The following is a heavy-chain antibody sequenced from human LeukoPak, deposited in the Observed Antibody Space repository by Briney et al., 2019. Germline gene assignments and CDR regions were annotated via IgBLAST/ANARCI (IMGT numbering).Heavy chain of an antibody. D-gene: IGHD3-22*01. J-gene: IGHJ4*02. Sequence: GGSLRLSCAASGFTFSSYTMSWVRQAPGKGLEWVSAISGSGGSTYYADSVKGRFTISRDNSKNTLYLQMNSLRAEDTAVYYCAKDLDYDSSGSYFDYWGQGTLVTVSS. CDR2: ISGSGGST. CDR1: GFTFSSYT. V-gene: IGHV3-23*01. CDR3: AKDLDYDSSGSYFDY.